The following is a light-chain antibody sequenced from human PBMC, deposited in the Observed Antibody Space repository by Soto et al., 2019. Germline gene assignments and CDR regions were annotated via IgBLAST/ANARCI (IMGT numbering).Light chain of an antibody. CDR1: RRDVGGYNY. V-gene: IGLV2-14*01. Sequence: QSVLTQPASVSGSPGQSITISCTGTRRDVGGYNYVSWYQQYPGKSPKLLIYEVTHRPSGVSNRFSGSESGNTASLTISGLQAEDEADYYCSSYTISNTLPFVFGTGTKLTVL. CDR3: SSYTISNTLPFV. J-gene: IGLJ1*01. CDR2: EVT.